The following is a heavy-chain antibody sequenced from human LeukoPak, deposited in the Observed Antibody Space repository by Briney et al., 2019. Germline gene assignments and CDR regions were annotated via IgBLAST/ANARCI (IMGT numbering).Heavy chain of an antibody. CDR3: ARGGSSSWYFN. CDR2: VKQDGSEK. D-gene: IGHD6-13*01. Sequence: GGCLRLSCAASGFTLSNYWMSWVRQAPGKGLEWVANVKQDGSEKYYVDSVKGRFTISRDNAKSSLYLQMNSLRAEDTAVYYCARGGSSSWYFNWGQGTLVTVSS. CDR1: GFTLSNYW. J-gene: IGHJ4*02. V-gene: IGHV3-7*01.